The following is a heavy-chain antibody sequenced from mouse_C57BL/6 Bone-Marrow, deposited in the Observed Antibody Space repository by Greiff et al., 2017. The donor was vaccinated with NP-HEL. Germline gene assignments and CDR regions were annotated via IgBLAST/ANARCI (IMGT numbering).Heavy chain of an antibody. D-gene: IGHD1-1*01. CDR1: GYTFTDHI. Sequence: QVQLKESGAELASPGASVTLSCKASGYTFTDHITNWVKKRPGQGLEWIGRIYPVSGETNYNQKFMGKATFSVDRSSSTVYMVLNSLTSEDPAVYYCGRRIITTVVATDYWGQGTTLTVSS. V-gene: IGHV1-11*01. J-gene: IGHJ2*01. CDR3: GRRIITTVVATDY. CDR2: IYPVSGET.